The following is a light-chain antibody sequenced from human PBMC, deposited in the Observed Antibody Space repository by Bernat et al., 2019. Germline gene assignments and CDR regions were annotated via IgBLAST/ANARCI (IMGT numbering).Light chain of an antibody. J-gene: IGKJ4*01. V-gene: IGKV1-39*01. CDR3: QQSSSTSLN. CDR2: AAS. CDR1: QSISTY. Sequence: DIQMTQSPSSLSASVGDRVTITCRASQSISTYLNWYQHKLGKAPELLIYAASTLQSGVPSRFSASGSGTDFTLTISSLQPEDFATYYCQQSSSTSLNFGGGTKVEIK.